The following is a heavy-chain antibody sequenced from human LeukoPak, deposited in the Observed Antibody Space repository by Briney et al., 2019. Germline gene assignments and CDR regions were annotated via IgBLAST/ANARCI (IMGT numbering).Heavy chain of an antibody. CDR2: FYTSANT. CDR3: ARGLRDEERHYGYYYMDV. J-gene: IGHJ6*03. CDR1: GDSVSGYY. V-gene: IGHV4-4*09. D-gene: IGHD3-22*01. Sequence: PSETLSLTCTVSGDSVSGYYGSWIRQPPGKGLEWIGYFYTSANTNYNPSLKSRVTMSVDTSENQFSLKLSSVTAADTAVYYCARGLRDEERHYGYYYMDVWGKGTTVTVSS.